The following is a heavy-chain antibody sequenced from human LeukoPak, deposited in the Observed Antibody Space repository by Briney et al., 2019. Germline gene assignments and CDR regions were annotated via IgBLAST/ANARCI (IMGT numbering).Heavy chain of an antibody. CDR3: ARGGSIAAAGTILFDY. D-gene: IGHD6-13*01. CDR1: GGSFSGYY. J-gene: IGHJ4*02. V-gene: IGHV4-34*01. CDR2: INHSGST. Sequence: PSETLSLTCAVYGGSFSGYYWSWIRQPPGKGLEWIGEINHSGSTNYNPSLKSRVTISVDTSKNQFSLKLSSVTAADTAAYYCARGGSIAAAGTILFDYWGQGTLVTVSS.